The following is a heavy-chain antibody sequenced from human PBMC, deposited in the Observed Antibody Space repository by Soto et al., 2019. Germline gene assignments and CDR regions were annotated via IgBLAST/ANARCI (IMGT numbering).Heavy chain of an antibody. Sequence: TAGSLTLSCAAPGFSCSSYSMNSVRQAQGKGLEWISYIHRDDGTVYYADSVKGRFTISRDNAKNSLFLQMTSLRAEDTAVYYCARTLMCSGGTCSPYWARGTLVTVSS. V-gene: IGHV3-48*01. CDR1: GFSCSSYS. D-gene: IGHD2-15*01. CDR2: IHRDDGTV. J-gene: IGHJ4*01. CDR3: ARTLMCSGGTCSPY.